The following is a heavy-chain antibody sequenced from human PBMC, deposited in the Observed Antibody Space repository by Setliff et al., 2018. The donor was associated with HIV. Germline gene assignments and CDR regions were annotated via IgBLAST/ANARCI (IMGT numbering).Heavy chain of an antibody. CDR2: INTSGGSA. CDR1: GYTFTSYP. Sequence: VASVKVSCKASGYTFTSYPMHWVRQAPGQGLEWMGVINTSGGSAGYAEKFRGRVTMTRDTSTNTVYMDLRNLRSEDTAVYYCARAPRIFPEFNNPHPHFDHWGQGTLVTVSS. CDR3: ARAPRIFPEFNNPHPHFDH. V-gene: IGHV1-46*01. D-gene: IGHD3-3*01. J-gene: IGHJ4*02.